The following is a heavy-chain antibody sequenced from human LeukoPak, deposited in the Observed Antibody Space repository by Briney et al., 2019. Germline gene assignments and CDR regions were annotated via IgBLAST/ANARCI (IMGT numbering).Heavy chain of an antibody. Sequence: PSETLSLTCTVSGGSISSSSYYWGWIRQPPGKGLEWIGSIYYSGSTYYNPSLKSRVTISVDTSKNQFSLKLSSVTAADTAVYYCARVGQQLVLGWFDPWGQGTLVTVSS. CDR1: GGSISSSSYY. V-gene: IGHV4-39*07. D-gene: IGHD6-13*01. J-gene: IGHJ5*02. CDR3: ARVGQQLVLGWFDP. CDR2: IYYSGST.